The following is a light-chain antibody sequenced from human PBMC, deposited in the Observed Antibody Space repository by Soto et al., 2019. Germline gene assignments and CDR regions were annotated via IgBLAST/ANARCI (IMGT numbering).Light chain of an antibody. CDR1: QSVSSY. V-gene: IGKV3-11*01. CDR2: GAS. J-gene: IGKJ5*01. CDR3: QQRTDWHMT. Sequence: EIVLTQSPATLSLSPGERATLSCRASQSVSSYLAWYQQRPGQAPRLLIYGASNRATGIPARFSGSGSGPGFTLTISNLEAEDIAVYYCQQRTDWHMTFGQGPRLEI.